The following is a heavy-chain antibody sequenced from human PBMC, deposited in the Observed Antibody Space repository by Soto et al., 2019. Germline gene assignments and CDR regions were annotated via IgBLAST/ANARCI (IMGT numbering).Heavy chain of an antibody. CDR1: GGSISSYY. Sequence: SETLSLTCTVSGGSISSYYWSWIRQPPGEGLEWIGYIYYSGSTNYNPSLKSRVTISVDTSKNQFSLKLSSVTAADTAVYYCARGITMIAGFDPWGQGTLVTVSS. D-gene: IGHD3-22*01. CDR3: ARGITMIAGFDP. J-gene: IGHJ5*02. V-gene: IGHV4-59*01. CDR2: IYYSGST.